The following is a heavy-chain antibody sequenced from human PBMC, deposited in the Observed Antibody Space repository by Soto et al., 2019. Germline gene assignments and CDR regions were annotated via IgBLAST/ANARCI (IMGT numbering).Heavy chain of an antibody. CDR2: IYYSGST. Sequence: SETLSLTCTVSGGSISSYYWSWIRQPPGKGLEWIGYIYYSGSTNYNPSLKSRVTISVDTSKNQFSLKLSSVTAADTAVYYCVRDSGIQYYDFWSGYYHFYYGMDVWGQGTPVTVSS. V-gene: IGHV4-59*01. CDR3: VRDSGIQYYDFWSGYYHFYYGMDV. D-gene: IGHD3-3*01. J-gene: IGHJ6*02. CDR1: GGSISSYY.